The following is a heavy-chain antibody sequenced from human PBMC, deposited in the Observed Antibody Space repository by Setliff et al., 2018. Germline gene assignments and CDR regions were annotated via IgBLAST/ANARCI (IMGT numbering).Heavy chain of an antibody. CDR3: ARPLRYGDYYYYYGMDV. CDR2: IIPIFGTA. CDR1: GYTFTAYY. V-gene: IGHV1-69*05. Sequence: SVKVSCKASGYTFTAYYIYWVRQAPGQGLEWMGGIIPIFGTANYAQKFQGRVTITTDESTSTAYMELSSLRSEDTAVYYCARPLRYGDYYYYYGMDVWGQGTTVTVSS. D-gene: IGHD3-10*01. J-gene: IGHJ6*02.